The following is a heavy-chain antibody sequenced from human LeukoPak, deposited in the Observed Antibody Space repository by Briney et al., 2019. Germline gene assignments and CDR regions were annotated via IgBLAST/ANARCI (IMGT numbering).Heavy chain of an antibody. J-gene: IGHJ4*02. CDR3: ARARSLAVAGRGLGY. V-gene: IGHV1-46*01. D-gene: IGHD6-19*01. CDR2: INPSGGST. Sequence: ASVKVSCKASGGTFSSYAISWVRQAPGQGLEWMGIINPSGGSTSYAQKFQGRVTMTRDTSTSTVYMELSSLRSEDTAVYYCARARSLAVAGRGLGYWGQGTLVTVSS. CDR1: GGTFSSYA.